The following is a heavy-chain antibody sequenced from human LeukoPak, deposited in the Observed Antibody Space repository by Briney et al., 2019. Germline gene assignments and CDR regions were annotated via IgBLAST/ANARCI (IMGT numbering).Heavy chain of an antibody. D-gene: IGHD3-16*01. CDR1: GYTFTSYG. J-gene: IGHJ5*02. CDR2: ISAYNGNT. V-gene: IGHV1-18*01. Sequence: ASVTLSCKASGYTFTSYGISWVRLAPGQGLEWMGWISAYNGNTNYAQKLQGRVTMTTDTSTSTAYMELRTLRSDDTAVYYCARCGYYYDYVWGTYRGFDPGGKEPLFTVSS. CDR3: ARCGYYYDYVWGTYRGFDP.